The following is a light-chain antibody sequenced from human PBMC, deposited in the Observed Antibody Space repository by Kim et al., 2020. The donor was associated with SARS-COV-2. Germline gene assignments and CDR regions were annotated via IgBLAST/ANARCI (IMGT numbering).Light chain of an antibody. CDR1: QGIPST. V-gene: IGKV1D-13*01. J-gene: IGKJ5*01. CDR3: QQFTNYEIS. Sequence: ASIGDRVTITGRAGQGIPSTLAWYQQKSGNAPKLVIYDVSTLESGVPSRFSGSGSGTDFTLTISGLQPEDFATYYCQQFTNYEISFGQGTRLEIK. CDR2: DVS.